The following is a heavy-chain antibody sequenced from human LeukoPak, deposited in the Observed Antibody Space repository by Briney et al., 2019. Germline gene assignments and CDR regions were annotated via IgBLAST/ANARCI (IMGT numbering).Heavy chain of an antibody. CDR3: ARGADSSGWLGDTFYFGLDL. CDR2: IIPILGVA. Sequence: ASVKVSCKASGGTFSSSAISWVRQAPGQGLEWVGRIIPILGVAHSAQKFQDRVTVSADKSTNTAYMELSSLRSEDTAVYYCARGADSSGWLGDTFYFGLDLWGQGTTVTVSS. J-gene: IGHJ6*02. V-gene: IGHV1-69*04. D-gene: IGHD6-19*01. CDR1: GGTFSSSA.